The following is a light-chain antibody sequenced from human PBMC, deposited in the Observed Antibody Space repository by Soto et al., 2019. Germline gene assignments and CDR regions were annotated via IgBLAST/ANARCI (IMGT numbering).Light chain of an antibody. CDR3: QQYDNWPRT. J-gene: IGKJ3*01. CDR1: QSIGSN. CDR2: GAS. V-gene: IGKV3-15*01. Sequence: EIVMTQSPATLSVSPGERATLSCRASQSIGSNLAWYQQIPGQAPRLLIYGASTRTTGIPARFSGSGSGTEFTLTISSLQSEDFAVYYCQQYDNWPRTFGPGNTVNIK.